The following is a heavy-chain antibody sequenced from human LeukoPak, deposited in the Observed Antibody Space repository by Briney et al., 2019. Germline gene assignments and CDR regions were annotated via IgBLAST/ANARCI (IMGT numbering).Heavy chain of an antibody. D-gene: IGHD2-15*01. CDR1: GFTFSNYE. V-gene: IGHV3-48*03. Sequence: PGRSLRLSCAASGFTFSNYEMNWVRQAPGKGLEWISHISNIGDIIHYADSVEGRFTISRDNAKNSLYLQMNSLRAEDTAVYYCAKDATAVVGTVYMDVWGKGTTVTISS. CDR3: AKDATAVVGTVYMDV. CDR2: ISNIGDII. J-gene: IGHJ6*03.